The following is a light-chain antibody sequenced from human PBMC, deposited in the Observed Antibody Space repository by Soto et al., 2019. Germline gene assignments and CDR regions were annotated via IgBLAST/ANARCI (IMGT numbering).Light chain of an antibody. CDR2: EVI. CDR3: SSYAIGNTLV. V-gene: IGLV2-14*03. Sequence: QSALTQPASVSGSPGQSITISCTGTSSDVGGYNYVSWYQQHPGKAPKLMIYEVINRPSGVSNRFSGSKSGNTASLTISGLQAEDESDYYCSSYAIGNTLVFGTGTKVTVL. CDR1: SSDVGGYNY. J-gene: IGLJ1*01.